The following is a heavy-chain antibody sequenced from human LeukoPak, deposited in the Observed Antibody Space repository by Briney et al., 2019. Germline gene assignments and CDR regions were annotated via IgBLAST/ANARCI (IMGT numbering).Heavy chain of an antibody. CDR1: GGSISSYY. V-gene: IGHV4-4*07. CDR3: ARDNWNYRGPNWFDP. CDR2: IYTSGST. J-gene: IGHJ5*02. D-gene: IGHD1-7*01. Sequence: PSETLSLTXTVSGGSISSYYWSWIRQPAGKGLEWIGRIYTSGSTNYNPSLKSRVTMSVDTSKNQFSLKLSSVTAADTAVYYCARDNWNYRGPNWFDPWGQGTLVTVSS.